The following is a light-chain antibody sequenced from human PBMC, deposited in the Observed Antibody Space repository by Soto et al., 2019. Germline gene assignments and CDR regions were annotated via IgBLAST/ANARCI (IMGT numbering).Light chain of an antibody. J-gene: IGKJ1*01. V-gene: IGKV1-5*03. CDR1: QSISSY. CDR2: KAS. CDR3: QHYNSYSEA. Sequence: DIQMTQSPSSLSASLGGRVTITCRASQSISSYLNWYQQKPGKAPKLLIYKASSLESGVPSRFSGSGSGTEFTLTISSPQPDDFATYYCQHYNSYSEAFGQGTKVDI.